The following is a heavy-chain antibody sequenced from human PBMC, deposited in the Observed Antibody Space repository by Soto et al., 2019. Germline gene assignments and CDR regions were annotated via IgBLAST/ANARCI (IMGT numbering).Heavy chain of an antibody. CDR1: GGSFSGYY. V-gene: IGHV4-34*01. D-gene: IGHD3-10*01. Sequence: SETLSLTCAVYGGSFSGYYWSWIRQPPGKGLEWIGEINHSGSTNYNPSLKSRVTISVDTSKNQFSLKLSSVTAADTAVYYCARGVTTMVRGVTLRAFDIWGQGTMVTVSS. CDR2: INHSGST. J-gene: IGHJ3*02. CDR3: ARGVTTMVRGVTLRAFDI.